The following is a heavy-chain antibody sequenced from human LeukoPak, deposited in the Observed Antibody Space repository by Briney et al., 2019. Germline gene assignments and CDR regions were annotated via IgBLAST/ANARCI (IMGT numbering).Heavy chain of an antibody. CDR3: ARRQTYFDY. CDR2: IYYSGST. CDR1: NGSISPYF. Sequence: SESLSLTCTVSNGSISPYFWSWIRPPPEKGLEWIGYIYYSGSTKYNPSLKSRVTISLDTSKKQFSLKLSSVTAADTALYYCARRQTYFDYWGQGTLVTVSS. J-gene: IGHJ4*02. V-gene: IGHV4-59*08.